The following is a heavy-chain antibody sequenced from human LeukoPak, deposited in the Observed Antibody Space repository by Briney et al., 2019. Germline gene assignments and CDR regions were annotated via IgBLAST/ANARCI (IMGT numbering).Heavy chain of an antibody. CDR3: AKGGVIVGSWEDGAFDI. D-gene: IGHD3-22*01. CDR1: GFIFDDYG. V-gene: IGHV3-9*01. J-gene: IGHJ3*02. Sequence: PGGSLRLSCAASGFIFDDYGMHWVRQAPGKGLEWVSGISWNSGSIGYADSVKGRFTISRDNAKNSLYLQMNSLRAEDTALYYCAKGGVIVGSWEDGAFDIWGQGTMVTVSS. CDR2: ISWNSGSI.